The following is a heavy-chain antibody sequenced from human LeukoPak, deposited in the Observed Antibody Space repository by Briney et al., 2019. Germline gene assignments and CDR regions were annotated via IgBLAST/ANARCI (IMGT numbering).Heavy chain of an antibody. V-gene: IGHV4-31*03. CDR2: IYYSGST. D-gene: IGHD3-10*01. CDR3: ARDSYYGSGSYLY. J-gene: IGHJ4*02. Sequence: PSETLSLTCTVSGGSISSGGYYWSWIRQHPGKGLEWIGYIYYSGSTYYNPSLKSRVTMSVDTSKNQFSLKLSSVTAADTAVYYCARDSYYGSGSYLYWGQGTLVTVSS. CDR1: GGSISSGGYY.